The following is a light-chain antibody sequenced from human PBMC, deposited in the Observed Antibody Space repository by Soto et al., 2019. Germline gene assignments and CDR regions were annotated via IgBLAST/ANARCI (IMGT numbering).Light chain of an antibody. CDR1: SSDIGAYNF. Sequence: QSALTQPASVSGSPGQSITISCTGTSSDIGAYNFVSWYQQHPGKAPKLMLYDVNIRPSGVSNRFSGSKSGNTASLTISGLQAEDEADYYCTSWTTSTTMMFGRGTQLTVL. CDR3: TSWTTSTTMM. V-gene: IGLV2-14*03. CDR2: DVN. J-gene: IGLJ3*02.